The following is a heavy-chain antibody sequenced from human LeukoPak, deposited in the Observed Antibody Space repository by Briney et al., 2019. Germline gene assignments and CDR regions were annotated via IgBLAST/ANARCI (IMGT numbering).Heavy chain of an antibody. CDR2: IKQDGSEK. Sequence: GGSLGLSCAASGFTFSSYWMSWVRQAPGKGLEWVANIKQDGSEKYYVDSVKGRFTISRDNAKNSLYLQMNSLRAEDTAVYYCAAHMVVQWYFDLWGRGTLVTVSS. CDR3: AAHMVVQWYFDL. CDR1: GFTFSSYW. J-gene: IGHJ2*01. D-gene: IGHD2-15*01. V-gene: IGHV3-7*01.